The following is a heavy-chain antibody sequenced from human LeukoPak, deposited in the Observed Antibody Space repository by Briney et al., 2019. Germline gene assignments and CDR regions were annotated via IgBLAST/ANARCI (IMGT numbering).Heavy chain of an antibody. CDR2: TVAGYSET. CDR3: VKDFCRGGNCPFPFFDS. D-gene: IGHD4-23*01. CDR1: GFTISGHA. J-gene: IGHJ4*02. V-gene: IGHV3-23*01. Sequence: GGSLRLSCVASGFTISGHAMSWVRQAPAKGLEWVSITVAGYSETHYADSVRGRFAISRDDSSNTLSLEMNSLRADDTGTYYCVKDFCRGGNCPFPFFDSWGQGTVVTVSS.